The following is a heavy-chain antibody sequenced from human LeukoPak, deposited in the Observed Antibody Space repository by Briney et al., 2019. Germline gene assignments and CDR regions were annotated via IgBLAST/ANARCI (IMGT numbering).Heavy chain of an antibody. Sequence: SEALSLTCTDSGGSISSYYWRWIRQPPGKGLEWIGRIYTSGSTNYNPSLPRRVTLSLATSKHQSSLKLSSLTAADTAVYYCARKRPWGLSRYFDYWGQGTLVTVSS. CDR2: IYTSGST. D-gene: IGHD7-27*01. CDR1: GGSISSYY. V-gene: IGHV4-4*08. J-gene: IGHJ4*02. CDR3: ARKRPWGLSRYFDY.